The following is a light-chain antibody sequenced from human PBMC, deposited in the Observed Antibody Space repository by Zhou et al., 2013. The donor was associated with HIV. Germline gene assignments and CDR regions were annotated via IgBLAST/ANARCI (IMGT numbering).Light chain of an antibody. Sequence: EIVMTQSPVTLSGSPGERVTLSCRASQSVSSNLVWYQQKPGQTPRLLIYGASSRATGIPDRFSGSGSGTDFTLTISRLEPEDFAVYYCQQYGSSPWTFGQGTKVEIK. CDR2: GAS. J-gene: IGKJ1*01. V-gene: IGKV3-20*01. CDR3: QQYGSSPWT. CDR1: QSVSSN.